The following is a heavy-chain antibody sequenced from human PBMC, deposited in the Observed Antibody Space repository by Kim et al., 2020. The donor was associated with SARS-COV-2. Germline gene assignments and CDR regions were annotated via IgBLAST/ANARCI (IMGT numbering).Heavy chain of an antibody. V-gene: IGHV3-15*01. J-gene: IGHJ4*02. CDR3: TTEVNHSGSGSYYNQGRVDY. D-gene: IGHD3-10*01. CDR2: IKSKIDGGTT. Sequence: GGSLKLSCAASGFTFTYAWLNWVRQAPGRGPECIGRIKSKIDGGTTDYAAPVKARFTISRDDSKNTLYLQMNSLKTEDTAVYYCTTEVNHSGSGSYYNQGRVDYWGQGTLVTVPS. CDR1: GFTFTYAW.